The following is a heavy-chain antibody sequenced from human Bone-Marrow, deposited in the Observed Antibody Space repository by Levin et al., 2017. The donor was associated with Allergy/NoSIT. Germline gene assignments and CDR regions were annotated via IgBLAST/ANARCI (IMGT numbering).Heavy chain of an antibody. CDR1: GGSVRTYG. J-gene: IGHJ3*01. V-gene: IGHV3-48*01. CDR3: ARDHYYGSGTYYKPPPDAFDV. D-gene: IGHD3-10*01. Sequence: PGESLKISCAASGGSVRTYGMTWVRQTPEKGLEWIAYIGSSPDTIYYADSVKGRFTISRDNAENSLYLQMSSLRADDTAVYYCARDHYYGSGTYYKPPPDAFDVWGRGTTVTVSS. CDR2: IGSSPDTI.